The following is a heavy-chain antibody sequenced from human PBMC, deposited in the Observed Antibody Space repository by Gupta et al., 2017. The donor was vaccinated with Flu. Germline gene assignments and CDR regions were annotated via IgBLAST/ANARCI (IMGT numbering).Heavy chain of an antibody. CDR2: ISGSGGST. J-gene: IGHJ3*02. Sequence: EVQLLVSGGGLVQPGGSLRLSCAASGFTFSSYAMSWVRQAPGKGLEWVSAISGSGGSTYYAESVKGRVTISRDNSKNTLYRQMNSLRAEETAVYDCAKEQDISGYDSTGDAFDIGGQGTMVTVSS. CDR3: AKEQDISGYDSTGDAFDI. CDR1: GFTFSSYA. V-gene: IGHV3-23*01. D-gene: IGHD3-22*01.